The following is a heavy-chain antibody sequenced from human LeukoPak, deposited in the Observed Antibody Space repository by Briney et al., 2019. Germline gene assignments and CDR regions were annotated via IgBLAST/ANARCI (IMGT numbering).Heavy chain of an antibody. J-gene: IGHJ6*03. CDR2: FSNSGST. CDR3: GRDALVGYFSYYYMDV. CDR1: GGSISSHY. Sequence: SETLSLTCTVSGGSISSHYWTWIRQSPVKGLEWIGDFSNSGSTSYNPSLKSRVTISIDTSKNQFSLKLSSVTAADTAVYYCGRDALVGYFSYYYMDVWGKGTTVTVSS. V-gene: IGHV4-59*11. D-gene: IGHD2-15*01.